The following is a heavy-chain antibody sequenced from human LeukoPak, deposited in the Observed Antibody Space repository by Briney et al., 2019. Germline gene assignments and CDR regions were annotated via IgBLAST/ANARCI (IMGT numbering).Heavy chain of an antibody. V-gene: IGHV3-33*08. J-gene: IGHJ4*02. CDR3: ARDAERGFDYSNSLKY. D-gene: IGHD4-11*01. CDR1: GFTYSHYG. CDR2: IWSDGTGK. Sequence: EGSLRLSCAASGFTYSHYGMHWVRQAPGKGLEWVAVIWSDGTGKYYSDAVKGRFTISRDNSRNTLDLQMDSLRGDDTAVYYCARDAERGFDYSNSLKYWGQGTLVTVSS.